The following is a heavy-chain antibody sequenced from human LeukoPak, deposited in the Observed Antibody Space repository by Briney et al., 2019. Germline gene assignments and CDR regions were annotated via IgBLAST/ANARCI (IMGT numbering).Heavy chain of an antibody. Sequence: GGSLRHSCAAPGFTFSNAGMSWVRPAPGKGLEWVGRIKSKTDGGTTDYAARVKGRFTISRDDSKDTLYLQMHSLKTEDTAVYYCNIVKGDISGTMGYYYGRDVWGKGTTVTVSS. V-gene: IGHV3-15*01. CDR2: IKSKTDGGTT. CDR3: NIVKGDISGTMGYYYGRDV. CDR1: GFTFSNAG. D-gene: IGHD1-20*01. J-gene: IGHJ6*04.